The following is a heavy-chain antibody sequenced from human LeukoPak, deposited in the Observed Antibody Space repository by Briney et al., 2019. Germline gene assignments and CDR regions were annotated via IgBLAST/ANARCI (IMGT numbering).Heavy chain of an antibody. D-gene: IGHD3-22*01. Sequence: PSETLSLTCTVFGGSISSYYWSWIRQPPGKGLEWIGYVYNSGSTSPNPSLKSRLTMSVDTSKNQFSLKLSSVAAADTAVYYCARAYDSGGFYYFDYWGQGTLVTVSS. CDR1: GGSISSYY. CDR3: ARAYDSGGFYYFDY. CDR2: VYNSGST. J-gene: IGHJ4*02. V-gene: IGHV4-59*01.